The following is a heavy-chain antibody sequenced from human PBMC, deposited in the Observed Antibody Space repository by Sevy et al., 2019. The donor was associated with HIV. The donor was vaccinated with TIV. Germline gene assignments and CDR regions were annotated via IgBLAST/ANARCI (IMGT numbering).Heavy chain of an antibody. J-gene: IGHJ4*02. V-gene: IGHV3-30-3*01. CDR2: TSYDGSNK. D-gene: IGHD2-15*01. CDR3: ARGTVVLAASLDY. CDR1: GFTFSTYA. Sequence: GGSLRLSCAASGFTFSTYAMHWIRQAPGKGLEWVSITSYDGSNKYYADSVKGRFTISRDNSKNTLYLQMDSLRAEDTAVYYCARGTVVLAASLDYWGQGTLVTVSS.